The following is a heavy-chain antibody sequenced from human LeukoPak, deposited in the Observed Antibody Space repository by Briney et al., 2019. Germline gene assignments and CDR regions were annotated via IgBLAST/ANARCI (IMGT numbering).Heavy chain of an antibody. Sequence: PGESLKISCKGSGYSLTSYWVGWVRQMPGKGLEWMGIIYPGDSDTRYSPSFQGQVTISADKSISTAYLQWSSLKASDTAMYYCARYNTGVYYYDYYYMDVWGKGTTVTVS. CDR1: GYSLTSYW. V-gene: IGHV5-51*01. J-gene: IGHJ6*03. CDR2: IYPGDSDT. CDR3: ARYNTGVYYYDYYYMDV. D-gene: IGHD1-14*01.